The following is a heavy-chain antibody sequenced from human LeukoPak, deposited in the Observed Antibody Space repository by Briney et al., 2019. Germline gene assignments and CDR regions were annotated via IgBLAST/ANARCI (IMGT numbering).Heavy chain of an antibody. CDR1: GFTFSDYY. CDR3: AKVGLGWELPDY. Sequence: SGGSLRLSCATSGFTFSDYYMSWIRQAPGKGLEWVAFIRYDGSNKYYADSVKGRFTISRDNSKNTLYLQMNSLRAEDTAVYYCAKVGLGWELPDYWGQGTLVTVSS. CDR2: IRYDGSNK. V-gene: IGHV3-30*02. D-gene: IGHD1-26*01. J-gene: IGHJ4*02.